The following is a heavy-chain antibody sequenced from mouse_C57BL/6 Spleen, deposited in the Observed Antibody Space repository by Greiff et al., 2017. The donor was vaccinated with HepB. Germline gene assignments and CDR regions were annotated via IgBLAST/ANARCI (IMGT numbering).Heavy chain of an antibody. CDR2: INPYNGGT. D-gene: IGHD2-1*01. J-gene: IGHJ3*01. V-gene: IGHV1-19*01. CDR1: GYTFTDYY. Sequence: VQLKESGPVLVKPGASVKMSYKASGYTFTDYYMNWVKQSHGKSLEWIGVINPYNGGTSYNQKFKGKATLTVDKSSSTAYMELNSLTSEDSAVYYCAREVYGNPWFAYWGQGTLVTVSA. CDR3: AREVYGNPWFAY.